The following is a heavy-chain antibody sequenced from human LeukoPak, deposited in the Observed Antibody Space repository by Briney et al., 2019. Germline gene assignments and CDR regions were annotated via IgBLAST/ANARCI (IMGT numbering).Heavy chain of an antibody. CDR3: AKDPHIAASGSDY. D-gene: IGHD6-13*01. J-gene: IGHJ4*02. Sequence: GGSLRLSCAASGFTFSSYAMSWVRQAPGKGPEWLSVISGSGGSTYYADSVKGRFTISRDNSKNTLYLQMNSLRAEDTAVYYCAKDPHIAASGSDYWGQGTLVTASS. CDR2: ISGSGGST. CDR1: GFTFSSYA. V-gene: IGHV3-23*01.